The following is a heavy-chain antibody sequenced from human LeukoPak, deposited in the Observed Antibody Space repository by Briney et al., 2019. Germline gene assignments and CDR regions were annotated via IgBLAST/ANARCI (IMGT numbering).Heavy chain of an antibody. CDR2: ISTNTGNP. D-gene: IGHD2-15*01. V-gene: IGHV7-4-1*02. CDR3: TVVVAATRSRGAFDI. CDR1: GYTFTSYA. Sequence: GASVKVSCKASGYTFTSYAMNWVRQAPGQGLEWMGWISTNTGNPTYAQGFTGRFVFSLDTSVSTAYLQISSLKAEDTAVYYCTVVVAATRSRGAFDIWGQGTMVTVSS. J-gene: IGHJ3*02.